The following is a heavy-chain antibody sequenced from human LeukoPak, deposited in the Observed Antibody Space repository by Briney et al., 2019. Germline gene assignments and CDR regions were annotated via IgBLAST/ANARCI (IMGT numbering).Heavy chain of an antibody. CDR1: GGPIYSYY. Sequence: PSETLSLTRTVSGGPIYSYYWSWIRQTAGKGLEWIGRLYPGVSTDYNPSLKSRVTMSVDTSKKQFALKLSAVTAADTAAYYCARLKFYDSTGYSPGHYMDVWGKGTTVRVSS. J-gene: IGHJ6*03. V-gene: IGHV4-4*07. CDR2: LYPGVST. CDR3: ARLKFYDSTGYSPGHYMDV. D-gene: IGHD3-22*01.